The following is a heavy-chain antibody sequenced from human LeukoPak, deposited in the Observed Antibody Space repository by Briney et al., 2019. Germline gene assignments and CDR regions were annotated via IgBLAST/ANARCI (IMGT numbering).Heavy chain of an antibody. CDR2: ISSSGGYT. CDR3: ARAVAAMGDAFDI. CDR1: GFILSTYV. V-gene: IGHV3-23*01. Sequence: GGSLRLSCAASGFILSTYVMSWVRQAPGKGLEWVSTISSSGGYTYFADSVKGRFTISRDNSKNTLYLQMNSLRAEDTAVYYCARAVAAMGDAFDIWGQGTMVTVSS. D-gene: IGHD2-15*01. J-gene: IGHJ3*02.